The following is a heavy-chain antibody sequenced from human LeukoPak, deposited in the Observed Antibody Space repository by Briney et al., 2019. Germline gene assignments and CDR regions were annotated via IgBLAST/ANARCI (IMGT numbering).Heavy chain of an antibody. V-gene: IGHV3-7*01. CDR2: IKGDGSDK. CDR3: ATEHWGPNS. Sequence: GKSLRLSCAASGFTFSSSWMTWVRQAPGKGLEWLANIKGDGSDKNYVDSVKGRFTISRDNAENSLFLQMSSLRGEDTALYYCATEHWGPNSWGQGTLVTVSS. J-gene: IGHJ4*02. CDR1: GFTFSSSW. D-gene: IGHD3-16*01.